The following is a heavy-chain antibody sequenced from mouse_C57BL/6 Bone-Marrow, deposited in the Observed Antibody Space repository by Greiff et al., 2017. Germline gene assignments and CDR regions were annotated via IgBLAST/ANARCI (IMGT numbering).Heavy chain of an antibody. CDR3: ARPDGYYPAWFAY. D-gene: IGHD2-3*01. CDR2: INPNNGGT. CDR1: GYTFTDYN. V-gene: IGHV1-18*01. Sequence: LVEPGASVKIPCKASGYTFTDYNMDWVKQSHGKSLEWIGDINPNNGGTIYNQKFKGKATLTVDKSSSTAYMELRSLTSEDTAVYYCARPDGYYPAWFAYWGQGTLVTVSA. J-gene: IGHJ3*01.